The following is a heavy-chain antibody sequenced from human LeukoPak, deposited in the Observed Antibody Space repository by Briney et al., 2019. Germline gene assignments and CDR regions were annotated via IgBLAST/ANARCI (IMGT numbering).Heavy chain of an antibody. CDR1: GYTFTSYG. J-gene: IGHJ4*02. CDR3: ARDRGKYDSSDDYYYAYYFDY. D-gene: IGHD3-22*01. V-gene: IGHV1-18*01. Sequence: ASVKVSCKASGYTFTSYGISWVRQAPGQGLEWMGWISAYNGNTNYAQKLQGRVTMTTDTSTSTAYMELRSLRSDDTAVYYCARDRGKYDSSDDYYYAYYFDYWGQGTLVTVSS. CDR2: ISAYNGNT.